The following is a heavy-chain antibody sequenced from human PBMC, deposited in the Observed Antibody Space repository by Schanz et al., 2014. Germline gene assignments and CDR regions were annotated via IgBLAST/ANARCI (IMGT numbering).Heavy chain of an antibody. CDR3: ARANYRRKINFDY. V-gene: IGHV3-33*01. CDR1: GFTFSSYG. Sequence: QVQLVESGGGVVQFGRSLRLSCVASGFTFSSYGMHWVRRAPGKGLEWVAVIWYDENNKYYADSVKGRFTMSRDNSKNTLYLQMNSLRAEDTAVYYCARANYRRKINFDYWGRGTLVTVSS. CDR2: IWYDENNK. J-gene: IGHJ4*02. D-gene: IGHD3-10*01.